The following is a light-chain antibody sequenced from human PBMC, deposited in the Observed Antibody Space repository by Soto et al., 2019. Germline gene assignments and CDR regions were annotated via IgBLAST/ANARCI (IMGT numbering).Light chain of an antibody. J-gene: IGKJ5*01. CDR2: DAS. V-gene: IGKV3-11*01. Sequence: EVVLTQSPDTLSLSPGDRATLSCRASQSVSTYLAWYQQKPGQAPRLLIYDASNRATGIPARFSGSGSVTDFTLTISSLEPEDFAVYYCQQRSDLPPITFGQGTRLEI. CDR3: QQRSDLPPIT. CDR1: QSVSTY.